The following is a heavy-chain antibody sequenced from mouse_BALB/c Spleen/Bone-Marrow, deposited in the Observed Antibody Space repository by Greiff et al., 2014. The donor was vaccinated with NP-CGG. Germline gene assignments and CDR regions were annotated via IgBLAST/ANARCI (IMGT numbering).Heavy chain of an antibody. J-gene: IGHJ3*01. CDR1: GYTFSSYW. CDR2: ILPGSGST. CDR3: ARSGDYDENY. D-gene: IGHD2-4*01. Sequence: QVQLQQSGAELMKPGASVKISCKATGYTFSSYWIEWVKQRPGHGLEWIGEILPGSGSTNYSEKFKGKATFTADTSSNTAYMQLSSLTSEDSAVYYGARSGDYDENYWGQGTLVTVSA. V-gene: IGHV1-9*01.